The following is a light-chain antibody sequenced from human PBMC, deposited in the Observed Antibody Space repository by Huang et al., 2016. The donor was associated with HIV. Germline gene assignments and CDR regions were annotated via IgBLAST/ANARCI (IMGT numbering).Light chain of an antibody. Sequence: DIQMTQSPSSLSAPVGDRVTITCQASQDIRKYLNWYQQKPGRAPKLLIYDASNLQTGGPSRFNGSGSGTDFTFTISSLQPEDIGTYYCQQYDNLYTFGQGTKLEIK. CDR1: QDIRKY. J-gene: IGKJ2*01. CDR2: DAS. V-gene: IGKV1-33*01. CDR3: QQYDNLYT.